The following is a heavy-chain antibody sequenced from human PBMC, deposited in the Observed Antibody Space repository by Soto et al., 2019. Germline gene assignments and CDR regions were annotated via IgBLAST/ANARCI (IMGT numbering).Heavy chain of an antibody. CDR2: INPNSGGT. CDR1: GYTFTGYY. Sequence: QVQLVQSGAEVKKPGASVKVSCKASGYTFTGYYMHWVRQAPGQGLEWMGWINPNSGGTNYAQKFQGWVTMTRDTSIRTAYLELSRLRSDDTAVYYCARVGYSTLRTSKGEYGMDVWGQGNTVTVSS. V-gene: IGHV1-2*04. J-gene: IGHJ6*02. CDR3: ARVGYSTLRTSKGEYGMDV. D-gene: IGHD6-13*01.